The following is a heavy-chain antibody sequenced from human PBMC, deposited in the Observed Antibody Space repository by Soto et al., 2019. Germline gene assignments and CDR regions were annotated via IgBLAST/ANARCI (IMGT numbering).Heavy chain of an antibody. CDR2: IYNSGRT. V-gene: IGHV4-39*01. Sequence: PSETLSLTCTVSGGSISSSSYYWGWIRQPPGKGLEWFGSIYNSGRTYYNPSLKSRVTISVDTSKNQFSLKLSSVTAADTSVYYCARTGLSNYVYYYYSMDVWGQGTTVTVSS. CDR1: GGSISSSSYY. J-gene: IGHJ6*02. D-gene: IGHD4-4*01. CDR3: ARTGLSNYVYYYYSMDV.